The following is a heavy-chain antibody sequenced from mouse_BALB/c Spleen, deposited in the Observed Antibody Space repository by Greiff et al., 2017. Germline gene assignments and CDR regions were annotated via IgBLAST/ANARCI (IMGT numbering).Heavy chain of an antibody. CDR2: ISSGGSYT. J-gene: IGHJ4*01. CDR1: GFTFSSYT. V-gene: IGHV5-9-3*01. D-gene: IGHD2-4*01. CDR3: ARLPYDYDGDYYAMDY. Sequence: EVQRVESGGGLVKPGGSLKLSCAASGFTFSSYTMSWVRQTPEKRLEWVATISSGGSYTYYPDSVKGRFTISRDNARNILYLQMSSLRSEDTAMYYCARLPYDYDGDYYAMDYWGQGTSVTVSS.